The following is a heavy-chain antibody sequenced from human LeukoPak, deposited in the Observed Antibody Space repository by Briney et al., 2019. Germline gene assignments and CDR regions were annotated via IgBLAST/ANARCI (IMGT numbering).Heavy chain of an antibody. D-gene: IGHD2-2*02. V-gene: IGHV4-39*01. CDR1: GGSISSSSYY. J-gene: IGHJ5*02. CDR3: ARGPYTSVHWFDP. Sequence: PSQTLSLTCTVSGGSISSSSYYWGWIRQPPGKGLEWIGSIYYSGSTYYNPSLKSRVTISIDTSKNQFSLKLSSVTAADTAVYYCARGPYTSVHWFDPWGQGTLVTVSS. CDR2: IYYSGST.